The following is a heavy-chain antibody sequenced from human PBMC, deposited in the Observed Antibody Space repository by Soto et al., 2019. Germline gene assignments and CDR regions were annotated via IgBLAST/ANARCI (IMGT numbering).Heavy chain of an antibody. CDR3: ARSPRVIVAAKGTLDY. CDR1: GYTFTTFG. CDR2: ISTSTGNT. D-gene: IGHD5-12*01. Sequence: QVQLVQSGGEVKKPGASVKVSCKASGYTFTTFGITWVRQAPGQGLEWMGWISTSTGNTNNAQKHQDRVTCTTDTSTRTAYLELRSLTSDDTAVYYCARSPRVIVAAKGTLDYWGHGTLVTVSS. J-gene: IGHJ4*01. V-gene: IGHV1-18*04.